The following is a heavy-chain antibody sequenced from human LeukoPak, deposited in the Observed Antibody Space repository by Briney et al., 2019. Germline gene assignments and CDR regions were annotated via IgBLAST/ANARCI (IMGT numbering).Heavy chain of an antibody. D-gene: IGHD3-9*01. CDR3: ANGKGYFEF. J-gene: IGHJ4*02. CDR2: IRGTGGST. Sequence: GGSLRLSCTASGLSFSSSAMSWVRQAPGKGLEWVSAIRGTGGSTYYADSVKGRFTISRDNSKNTVYLQMNGLRAEDTAVYYCANGKGYFEFWGQGTLVTVSS. CDR1: GLSFSSSA. V-gene: IGHV3-23*01.